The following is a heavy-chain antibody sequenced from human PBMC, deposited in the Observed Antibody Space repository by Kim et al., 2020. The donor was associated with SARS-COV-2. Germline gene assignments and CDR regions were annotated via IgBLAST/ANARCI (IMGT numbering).Heavy chain of an antibody. V-gene: IGHV4-59*01. J-gene: IGHJ4*02. Sequence: SETLSLTCTVSGGSISSYYWSWIRQPPGKGLEWIGYIYYSGSTNYNPSLKSRVTISVDTSKNQFSLKLSSVTAADTAVYYCARVTVDIVATTYYYFDYWGQGTLVTVSS. CDR1: GGSISSYY. CDR2: IYYSGST. D-gene: IGHD5-12*01. CDR3: ARVTVDIVATTYYYFDY.